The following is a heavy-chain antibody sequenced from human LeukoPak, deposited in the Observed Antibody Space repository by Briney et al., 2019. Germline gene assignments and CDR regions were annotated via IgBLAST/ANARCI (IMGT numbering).Heavy chain of an antibody. CDR3: ARERGTYYDSSGYSFDY. D-gene: IGHD3-22*01. CDR1: GYTFTSYY. V-gene: IGHV1-46*01. Sequence: ASVKVSCKASGYTFTSYYMHWVRQAPGQGLEWMGIINPSGGSTSYAQKFQGRVTMTGDTSTSTVYMELSSLRSEDTAVYYCARERGTYYDSSGYSFDYWGQGTLVTVSS. J-gene: IGHJ4*02. CDR2: INPSGGST.